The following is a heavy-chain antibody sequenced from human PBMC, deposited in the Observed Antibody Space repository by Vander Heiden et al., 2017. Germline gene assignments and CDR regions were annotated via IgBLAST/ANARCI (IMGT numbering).Heavy chain of an antibody. D-gene: IGHD4-17*01. CDR3: TRDLSGARDY. CDR2: VNEDGSTT. J-gene: IGHJ4*02. V-gene: IGHV3-74*01. Sequence: QSVESGGGLVQPGESLRLSCAASGLTFSTFWMHWVRQAPGKGAVWVSRVNEDGSTTNYADSVKGRFTISRDNAKNTLYLQMNSLRAEDTAVYYCTRDLSGARDYWGQETLVTVSS. CDR1: GLTFSTFW.